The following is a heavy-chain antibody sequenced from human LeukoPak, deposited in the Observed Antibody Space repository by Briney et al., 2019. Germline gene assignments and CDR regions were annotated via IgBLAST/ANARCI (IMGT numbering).Heavy chain of an antibody. CDR2: IRSKTDGGKT. CDR1: AFTFSNVW. CDR3: TIPASGYSYGVLDS. V-gene: IGHV3-15*01. Sequence: GGSLGLSCAASAFTFSNVWMSWVRQAPGKGLEWVGRIRSKTDGGKTDYAAPVKGRFTISRDDSKNTLYLQMDSLKTEDTAVYYCTIPASGYSYGVLDSWGQGALVTVSS. J-gene: IGHJ4*02. D-gene: IGHD5-18*01.